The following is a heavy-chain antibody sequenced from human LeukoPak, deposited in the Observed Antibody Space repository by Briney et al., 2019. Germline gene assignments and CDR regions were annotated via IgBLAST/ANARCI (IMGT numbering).Heavy chain of an antibody. Sequence: GGSLRLSCAASGFTFSSYSMNWVRQAPGKGLEWVSFISTSSSYIYYADSVQGRFTVSRDNARNSLYLQMNSLRPEDTAVYYCARGGYYGSGNDFRFDPWGQGTLVTVSS. CDR2: ISTSSSYI. J-gene: IGHJ5*02. D-gene: IGHD3-10*01. CDR3: ARGGYYGSGNDFRFDP. CDR1: GFTFSSYS. V-gene: IGHV3-21*01.